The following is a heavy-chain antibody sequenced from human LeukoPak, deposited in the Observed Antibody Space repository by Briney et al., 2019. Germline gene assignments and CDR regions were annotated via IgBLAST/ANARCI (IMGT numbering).Heavy chain of an antibody. CDR2: IYTSGST. J-gene: IGHJ4*02. CDR1: GGSITSGSYY. Sequence: SETLSLTCTVSGGSITSGSYYWSRIRQPAGKGLEWIGRIYTSGSTNYNPSLKSRVTISVDTSKNQFSLKLSSVTAADTAVYYCATMDFWSGYGDYWGQGTLVTVSS. CDR3: ATMDFWSGYGDY. V-gene: IGHV4-61*02. D-gene: IGHD3-3*01.